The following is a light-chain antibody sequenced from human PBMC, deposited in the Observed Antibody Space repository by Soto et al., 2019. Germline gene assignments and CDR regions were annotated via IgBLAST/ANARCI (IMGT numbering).Light chain of an antibody. CDR1: QSISDT. V-gene: IGKV3-15*01. J-gene: IGKJ1*01. CDR2: DAS. CDR3: QQYNYWPPWT. Sequence: IVLTQSPGTLSLSPGEGATLSCRASQSISDTLAWYQQKPGQAPRLLMYDASTRATGIPARFSGSGSGTEFTLTISSLQSEDFAVYYCQQYNYWPPWTFGQGTKVDI.